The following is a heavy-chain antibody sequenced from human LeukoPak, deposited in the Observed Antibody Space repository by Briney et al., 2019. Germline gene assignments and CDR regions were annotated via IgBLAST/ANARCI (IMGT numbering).Heavy chain of an antibody. Sequence: GGSLRLSCAASGFTFSSYWMSWVRQAPGKGLEWVANIKEDGSEKYYVDSMKGRFTISRDNAKNSLYLQMNSLRAEDTAVYYCARGISDYYALGDYWGQGTLVTVSS. CDR3: ARGISDYYALGDY. V-gene: IGHV3-7*01. CDR2: IKEDGSEK. J-gene: IGHJ4*02. D-gene: IGHD3-10*01. CDR1: GFTFSSYW.